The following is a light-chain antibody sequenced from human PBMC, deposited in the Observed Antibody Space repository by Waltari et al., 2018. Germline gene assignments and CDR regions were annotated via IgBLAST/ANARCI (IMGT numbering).Light chain of an antibody. CDR1: HSLFYTSNNNDY. Sequence: IVIIQFPDSLAVSLGDTATFNSRFSHSLFYTSNNNDYLGWYQQKPGLPPKLLIYWASTRESGVPDRFSGSWSVTDFTLTISSLQAEDVAVYYCLQYFDASRTFGQGTKLEIK. J-gene: IGKJ2*01. CDR3: LQYFDASRT. V-gene: IGKV4-1*01. CDR2: WAS.